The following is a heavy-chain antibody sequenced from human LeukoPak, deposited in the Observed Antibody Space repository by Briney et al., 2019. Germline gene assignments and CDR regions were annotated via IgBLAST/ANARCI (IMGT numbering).Heavy chain of an antibody. D-gene: IGHD5/OR15-5a*01. CDR1: GFTFSSYA. Sequence: PGESLRPSCAASGFTFSSYAMHWVRQAPGKGLEWVAVISYDGSNKYYADSVKGRFTISRDNSKTTLYLQMNSLRAEDTAVYYCASSVAFDIWGQGTMVTVSS. J-gene: IGHJ3*02. V-gene: IGHV3-30-3*01. CDR2: ISYDGSNK. CDR3: ASSVAFDI.